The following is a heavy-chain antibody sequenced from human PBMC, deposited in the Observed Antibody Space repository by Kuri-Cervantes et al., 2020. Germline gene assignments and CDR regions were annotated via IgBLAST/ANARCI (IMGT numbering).Heavy chain of an antibody. Sequence: GESLKISCAASGFTFSSYSMNWVRQAPGKGLEWVSYISSSSTIYYADSVKGRFTISRDNTKNSLYLQMNSLRAEDTAVYYCARDLVSGTVDYWGQGTLVTVSS. CDR2: ISSSSTI. CDR3: ARDLVSGTVDY. D-gene: IGHD6-19*01. J-gene: IGHJ4*02. V-gene: IGHV3-48*04. CDR1: GFTFSSYS.